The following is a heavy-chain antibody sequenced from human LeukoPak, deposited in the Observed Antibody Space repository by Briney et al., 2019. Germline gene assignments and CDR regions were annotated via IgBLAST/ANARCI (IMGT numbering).Heavy chain of an antibody. J-gene: IGHJ4*02. CDR3: ARGMWLASFDY. Sequence: GASVKVSCKASGYTFTRYYMHWVRQAAGQGLGCLGIINPSGGSTSYAQKLQGRVTMTRDMSTSTVYMELSSLRSEDTAVYYCARGMWLASFDYWGQGTLVTVSS. CDR2: INPSGGST. D-gene: IGHD6-19*01. CDR1: GYTFTRYY. V-gene: IGHV1-46*01.